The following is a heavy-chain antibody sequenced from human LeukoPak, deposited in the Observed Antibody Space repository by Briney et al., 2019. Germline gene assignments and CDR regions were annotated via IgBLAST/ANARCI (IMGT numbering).Heavy chain of an antibody. CDR3: ARFYYDSSGYYYVAY. Sequence: SETLSLTCAVYGGSFSGYYWSWIRQPPGKGLEWIGEINHSGSTNYNPSLKSRVTISVDTSKHQFSLKLSSVTAADTAVYHCARFYYDSSGYYYVAYWGQGTLVTVSS. J-gene: IGHJ4*02. CDR2: INHSGST. CDR1: GGSFSGYY. D-gene: IGHD3-22*01. V-gene: IGHV4-34*01.